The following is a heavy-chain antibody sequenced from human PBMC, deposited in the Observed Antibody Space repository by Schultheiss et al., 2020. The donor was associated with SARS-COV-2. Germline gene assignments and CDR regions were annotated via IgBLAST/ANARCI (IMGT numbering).Heavy chain of an antibody. Sequence: SQTLSLTCTVSGGSISSSSYYWGWIRQPPGKGLEWIGSIYYSGSTNYNPSLKSRVTISVDTSKNQFSLRLSSVTAEDTAVYYCAKDRDYVWGSYRSFPFGWFDPWGQGTLVTVSS. CDR2: IYYSGST. V-gene: IGHV4-39*07. CDR3: AKDRDYVWGSYRSFPFGWFDP. CDR1: GGSISSSSYY. D-gene: IGHD3-16*02. J-gene: IGHJ5*02.